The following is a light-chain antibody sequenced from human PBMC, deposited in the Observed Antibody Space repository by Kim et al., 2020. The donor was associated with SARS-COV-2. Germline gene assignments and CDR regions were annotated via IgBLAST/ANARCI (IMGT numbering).Light chain of an antibody. CDR3: QVWDSSSDHPGV. V-gene: IGLV3-21*04. J-gene: IGLJ1*01. CDR1: NIGSKS. CDR2: YDS. Sequence: PGETARITCGGNNIGSKSVHGYQQKPGQAPVLVIYYDSDRPSGIPERFSGSNSGNTATLTISRVEAGDEADYYCQVWDSSSDHPGVFGTGTKVTVL.